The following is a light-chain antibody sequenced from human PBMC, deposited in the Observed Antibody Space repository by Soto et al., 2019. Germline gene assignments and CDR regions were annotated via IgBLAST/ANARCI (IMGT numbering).Light chain of an antibody. V-gene: IGLV2-14*03. Sequence: QSVLTQPASVSGSPGQSITISCTGTSSDVGAYNSVSWYQQHPGKAPKLMIYDVSNRPSGVSDRFSGSKSGNTASLTISGLQAEYEADYYCSSYTSSTTLMVFGGGTKLTVL. CDR1: SSDVGAYNS. CDR2: DVS. J-gene: IGLJ2*01. CDR3: SSYTSSTTLMV.